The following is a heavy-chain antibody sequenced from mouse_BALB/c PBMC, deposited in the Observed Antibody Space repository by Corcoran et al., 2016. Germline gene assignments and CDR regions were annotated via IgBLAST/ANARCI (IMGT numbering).Heavy chain of an antibody. J-gene: IGHJ1*01. CDR2: IDPANGNT. Sequence: EVQLQQSGAELVKPGASVKLSCTASGFNIKDTYMHWVKQRPEQGLEWIGRIDPANGNTKYDPKFQGKATITADTSSNTAYLQLSSLTSEDTGVDYCANWDWYFDVWGAGTTVTVSS. V-gene: IGHV14-3*02. CDR1: GFNIKDTY. D-gene: IGHD4-1*01. CDR3: ANWDWYFDV.